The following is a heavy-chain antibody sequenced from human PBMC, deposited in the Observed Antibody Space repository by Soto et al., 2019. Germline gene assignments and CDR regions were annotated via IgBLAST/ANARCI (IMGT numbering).Heavy chain of an antibody. CDR2: ISGSGGST. V-gene: IGHV3-23*01. CDR3: AKWSPPSAVVVVPAAMWFDI. Sequence: GGSLRLSCAASGFTFSSYAMSWVRQAPGKGLEWVSAISGSGGSTYYADSVKGRFTISRDNSKNTLYRQMNSLRAEDTAVYYCAKWSPPSAVVVVPAAMWFDIWGQGTMVTVSS. D-gene: IGHD2-2*01. J-gene: IGHJ3*02. CDR1: GFTFSSYA.